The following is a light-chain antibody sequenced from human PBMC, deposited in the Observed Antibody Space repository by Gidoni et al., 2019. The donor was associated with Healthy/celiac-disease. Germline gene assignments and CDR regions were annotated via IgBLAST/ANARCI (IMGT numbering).Light chain of an antibody. Sequence: IPITQSPSSLSASVGDRVTITCRASQSISSYLNWYQQKPGKAPKLLIYAASSLQSGGPSRFSGSGAGTDFTLTISSLQPEDFATYYCQQSYSTPLTFGGGTKVEIK. V-gene: IGKV1-39*01. CDR1: QSISSY. J-gene: IGKJ4*01. CDR2: AAS. CDR3: QQSYSTPLT.